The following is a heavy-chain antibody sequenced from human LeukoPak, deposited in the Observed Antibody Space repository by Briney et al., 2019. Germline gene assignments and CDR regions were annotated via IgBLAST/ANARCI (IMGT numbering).Heavy chain of an antibody. CDR3: ARNPTTSGGMDV. D-gene: IGHD1-1*01. CDR2: ISYDGSNK. Sequence: PGRSLRLSCAASGFTFSSYAMHWVRQAPGKGLEWVAVISYDGSNKYYADSVKGRFTISRDNSKNTLYLQMNSLRAEDTAVFYCARNPTTSGGMDVWGQRTTVTVSS. CDR1: GFTFSSYA. J-gene: IGHJ6*02. V-gene: IGHV3-30-3*01.